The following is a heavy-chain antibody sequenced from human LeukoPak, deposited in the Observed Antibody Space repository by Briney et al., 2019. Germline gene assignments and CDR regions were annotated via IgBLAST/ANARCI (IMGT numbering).Heavy chain of an antibody. CDR3: ARDPLWFGELPYYFDY. D-gene: IGHD3-10*01. V-gene: IGHV1-18*01. J-gene: IGHJ4*02. CDR2: ISAYNGNT. Sequence: ASVKVSCRASGYTFTSYDINWVRQAPGQGLEWMGWISAYNGNTNYAQKLQGRVTMTTDTSTSTAYMELRSLRSDDTAVYYCARDPLWFGELPYYFDYWGQGTLVTVSS. CDR1: GYTFTSYD.